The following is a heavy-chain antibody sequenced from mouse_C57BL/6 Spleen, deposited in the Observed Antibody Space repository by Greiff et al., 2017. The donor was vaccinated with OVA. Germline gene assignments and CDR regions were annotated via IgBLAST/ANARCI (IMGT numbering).Heavy chain of an antibody. D-gene: IGHD2-4*01. CDR1: GYTFTSYW. Sequence: QVQLKQPGAELVKPGASVKLSCKASGYTFTSYWMHWVKQRPGQGLEWIGMIHPNSGSTNYNEKFKSKATLTVDKSSSTAYMQLSSLTSEDSAVYYCARVIYYDYGFYAMDYWGQGTSVTVSS. V-gene: IGHV1-64*01. CDR3: ARVIYYDYGFYAMDY. J-gene: IGHJ4*01. CDR2: IHPNSGST.